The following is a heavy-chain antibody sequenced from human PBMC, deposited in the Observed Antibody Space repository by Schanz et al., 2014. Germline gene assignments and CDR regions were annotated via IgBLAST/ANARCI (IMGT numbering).Heavy chain of an antibody. CDR3: ARDQSPYTNSSDVRYFDY. CDR2: IIPSLGLA. D-gene: IGHD6-6*01. Sequence: QVHLVQSGAEVKKPGSSVKVSCKASGGTFSSDTFSWVRQAPGQGLEWMGRIIPSLGLAKYEQKFQDKVTITADTSTTTAYMELSGLRSEDTAVYYCARDQSPYTNSSDVRYFDYWGQGSLXTVSS. CDR1: GGTFSSDT. V-gene: IGHV1-69*08. J-gene: IGHJ4*02.